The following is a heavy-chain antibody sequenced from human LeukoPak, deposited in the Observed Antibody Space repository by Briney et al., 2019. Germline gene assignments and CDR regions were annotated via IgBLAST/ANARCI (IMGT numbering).Heavy chain of an antibody. D-gene: IGHD3-22*01. V-gene: IGHV4-59*01. Sequence: PSETLSLTCTVSGGSISSYYWSWIRQPPGEGLEWIGYIYYSGSTNYNPSLKSRVTISVDTSKNQFSLKLSSVTAADTAVYYCASEGTYYYDSSGYSDYYFDYWGQGTLVTVSS. CDR1: GGSISSYY. CDR2: IYYSGST. CDR3: ASEGTYYYDSSGYSDYYFDY. J-gene: IGHJ4*02.